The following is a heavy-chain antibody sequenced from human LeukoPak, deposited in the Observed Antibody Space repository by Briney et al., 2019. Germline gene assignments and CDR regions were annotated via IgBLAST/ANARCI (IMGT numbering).Heavy chain of an antibody. Sequence: SETLSLTCTVSGGSISSYYWSWIRQPPRKGLEWIGYIYTSGSTNYNPSLKSRVTISVDTSKNQFSLKLSSVTAADTAVYYCARGIYSYGYYFDYWGQGTLVTVSS. J-gene: IGHJ4*02. D-gene: IGHD5-18*01. V-gene: IGHV4-4*09. CDR2: IYTSGST. CDR1: GGSISSYY. CDR3: ARGIYSYGYYFDY.